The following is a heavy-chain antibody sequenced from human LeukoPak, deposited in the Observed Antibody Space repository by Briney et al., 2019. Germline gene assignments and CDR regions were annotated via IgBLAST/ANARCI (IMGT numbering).Heavy chain of an antibody. CDR2: INQDGSRK. CDR1: RFTFSNYW. J-gene: IGHJ4*02. V-gene: IGHV3-7*01. Sequence: GGSLRLSCVASRFTFSNYWMSWVRQAPGKGLEWVANINQDGSRKRYADSMKGRFTISRDNAKESLYLQLNSLRAEDTAVYYCAKWGPYCVGDYCPALDSWGQGTLVTVSS. CDR3: AKWGPYCVGDYCPALDS. D-gene: IGHD2-21*02.